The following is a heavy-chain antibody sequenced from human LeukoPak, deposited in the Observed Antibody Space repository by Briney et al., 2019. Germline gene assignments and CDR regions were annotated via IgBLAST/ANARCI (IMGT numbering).Heavy chain of an antibody. Sequence: PGGSLRLSCAASGFTFSSYAMSWVRQAPGKGLEWVSGIGDSGDSTYYADSVKGRFTISRDNSKNTLYLQMNSLKTEDTAVYYCTSAPYSSGWYVFDYWGQGTLVTVSS. CDR3: TSAPYSSGWYVFDY. CDR2: IGDSGDST. V-gene: IGHV3-23*01. J-gene: IGHJ4*02. CDR1: GFTFSSYA. D-gene: IGHD6-19*01.